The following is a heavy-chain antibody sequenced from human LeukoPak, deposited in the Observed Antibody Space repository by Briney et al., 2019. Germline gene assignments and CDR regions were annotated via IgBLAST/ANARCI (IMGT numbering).Heavy chain of an antibody. J-gene: IGHJ4*02. CDR3: SRGLDSRKLGY. Sequence: SSETLSLTCTVSGAPFNSDDQYWNWIRQSPGKGLEWIGSIHPSGMLYNNPSLESRVTMSRDTSKNQFSLNLNSVTAADTAVYFCSRGLDSRKLGYWGQGILVTVSS. D-gene: IGHD3-22*01. CDR1: GAPFNSDDQY. V-gene: IGHV4-31*03. CDR2: IHPSGML.